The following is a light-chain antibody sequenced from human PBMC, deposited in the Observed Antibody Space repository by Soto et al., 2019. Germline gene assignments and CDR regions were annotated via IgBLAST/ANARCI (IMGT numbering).Light chain of an antibody. CDR2: GDS. CDR1: QGVSTT. CDR3: QQYDNWLRT. V-gene: IGKV3-15*01. Sequence: EIVMTQSPATLSVSPGKSATLPCRASQGVSTTFPWYKQKPGQVPRLFFYGDSTRATGIQERCSGIGSGTEFTLTISSLQSEDLAVYYCQQYDNWLRTFGQGTKLEIK. J-gene: IGKJ2*01.